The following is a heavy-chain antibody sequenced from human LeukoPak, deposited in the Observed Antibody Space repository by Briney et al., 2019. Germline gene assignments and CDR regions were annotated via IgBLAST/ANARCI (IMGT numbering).Heavy chain of an antibody. D-gene: IGHD3-10*01. V-gene: IGHV4-34*11. CDR3: ARDRGFGDPFES. J-gene: IGHJ4*02. CDR1: GGSFSGYY. CDR2: IYHSGST. Sequence: SETLSLTCAVYGGSFSGYYWSWIRQPPGKGLEWIGYIYHSGSTYYNPSLKSRVTISIDASKNQFSLKLSSVTAADTAVYYCARDRGFGDPFESWGQGTLVSVSS.